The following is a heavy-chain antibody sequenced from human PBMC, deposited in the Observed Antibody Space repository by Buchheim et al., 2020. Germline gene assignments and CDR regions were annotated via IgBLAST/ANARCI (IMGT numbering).Heavy chain of an antibody. CDR2: ISRGGTTI. Sequence: EVQLVESGGGLVQPGGSLRLSCAASGFTFSGYTMNWVRQAPGKGLEWISYISRGGTTIYYADSVRGRFTISRDNARNSLFLQMNSLRDEDTALYYCARDGGASSGNYWGDTISPHYYFDYWGQGTL. D-gene: IGHD1-26*01. J-gene: IGHJ4*02. V-gene: IGHV3-48*02. CDR3: ARDGGASSGNYWGDTISPHYYFDY. CDR1: GFTFSGYT.